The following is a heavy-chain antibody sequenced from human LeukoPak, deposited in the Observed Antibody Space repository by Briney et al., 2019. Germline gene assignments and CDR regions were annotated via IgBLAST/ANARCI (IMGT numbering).Heavy chain of an antibody. Sequence: SETLSLTCTVSGGSISSHYWSWIRQPPGKGLVWIGYIYYSGSTNYNPSLKSRVTVSVDTSKNQFSLKLSSVTAADTAVYYCARDGRNDWFDPWGQGTLVTVSS. CDR1: GGSISSHY. D-gene: IGHD1-1*01. CDR3: ARDGRNDWFDP. CDR2: IYYSGST. J-gene: IGHJ5*02. V-gene: IGHV4-59*11.